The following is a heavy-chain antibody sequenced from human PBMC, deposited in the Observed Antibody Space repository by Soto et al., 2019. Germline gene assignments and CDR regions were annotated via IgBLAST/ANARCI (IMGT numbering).Heavy chain of an antibody. J-gene: IGHJ6*02. CDR1: GGSFSGYY. D-gene: IGHD1-26*01. CDR3: ARQQLLPFYYALDV. Sequence: PSETLSLTCAVYGGSFSGYYWSWIRQPPGKGLEWIGYIYYRGSTNYNSSLKSRVTMSVDTSRNQFSLKMNSVTAADTAVYYCARQQLLPFYYALDVWGQGTTVTVSS. CDR2: IYYRGST. V-gene: IGHV4-59*01.